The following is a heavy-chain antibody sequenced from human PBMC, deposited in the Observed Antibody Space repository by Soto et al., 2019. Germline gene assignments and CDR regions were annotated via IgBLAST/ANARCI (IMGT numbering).Heavy chain of an antibody. J-gene: IGHJ4*02. V-gene: IGHV3-53*01. Sequence: LRLSCAASGFTVSSTYMSWVRQAPGKGLEWVSIIFSSGESFYADSVKGRFTISRDSSDNTVYLQMNSLKAEDTAVYYCARGGIGMVRTFDHWGQGTLVTVS. CDR1: GFTVSSTY. CDR3: ARGGIGMVRTFDH. CDR2: IFSSGES. D-gene: IGHD3-10*01.